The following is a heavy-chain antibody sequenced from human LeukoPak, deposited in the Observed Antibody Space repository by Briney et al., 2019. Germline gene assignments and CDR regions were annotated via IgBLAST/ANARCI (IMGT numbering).Heavy chain of an antibody. J-gene: IGHJ4*02. CDR2: ISSSSSYT. Sequence: GGSLRLSCAASGFTFSDYYMSWIRQAPGKGLEWVSYISSSSSYTNYADSVKGRFTISRDNAKNSLYLQMNSLRAEDTAVYYCARDRHSSSWYSDYGGQGTLVTVSS. CDR3: ARDRHSSSWYSDY. CDR1: GFTFSDYY. V-gene: IGHV3-11*06. D-gene: IGHD6-13*01.